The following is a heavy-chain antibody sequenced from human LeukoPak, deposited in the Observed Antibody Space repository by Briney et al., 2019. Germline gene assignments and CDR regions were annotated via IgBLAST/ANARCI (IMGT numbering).Heavy chain of an antibody. J-gene: IGHJ4*02. Sequence: GGSLRLSCAASGFTFSSYAMHWVRQAPGKGLEWVAVISYDGSNKYYANSVKGRFTISRDNSKNTLYLQMNSLRAEDTAVYYCAREVDYWGQGTLVTVSS. CDR3: AREVDY. CDR1: GFTFSSYA. V-gene: IGHV3-30*04. CDR2: ISYDGSNK.